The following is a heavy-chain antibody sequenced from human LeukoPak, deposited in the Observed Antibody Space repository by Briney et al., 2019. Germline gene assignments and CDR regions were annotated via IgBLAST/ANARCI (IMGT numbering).Heavy chain of an antibody. CDR2: PNSGGT. CDR3: ARVYCGGDCDGLDAFDI. D-gene: IGHD2-21*01. V-gene: IGHV1-2*02. Sequence: PNSGGTNYAQKFQGRVTMTRDTSISTAYMELSRLRSDDTAVYYCARVYCGGDCDGLDAFDIWGQGTMVTVSS. J-gene: IGHJ3*02.